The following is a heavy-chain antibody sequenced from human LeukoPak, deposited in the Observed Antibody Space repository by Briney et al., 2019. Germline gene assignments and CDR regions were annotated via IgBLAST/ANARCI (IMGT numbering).Heavy chain of an antibody. CDR1: GFTFSSYE. CDR3: ARGKSGSYGTKGY. J-gene: IGHJ4*02. V-gene: IGHV3-48*03. CDR2: ISSSGSTI. D-gene: IGHD1-26*01. Sequence: QPGGSLRLSCAASGFTFSSYEMNWVRQAPGKGLEWVSYISSSGSTIYYADSVKGRFTISRDNAKNSLYLQMNSLRVEDTAVYYCARGKSGSYGTKGYWGQGTLVTISS.